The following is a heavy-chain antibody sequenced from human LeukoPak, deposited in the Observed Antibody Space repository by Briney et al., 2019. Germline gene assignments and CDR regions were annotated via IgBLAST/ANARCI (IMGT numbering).Heavy chain of an antibody. Sequence: ASVNVSCKASGYIFTSFYMHWVRQAPGQGLEWMGIINPSGGNTGYAQKFQGRVTMTRDTSTSTVYMELSSLRSEDTAVYYCATPRDSSGYDAFDIWGQGTMVTVSS. CDR2: INPSGGNT. J-gene: IGHJ3*02. V-gene: IGHV1-46*01. D-gene: IGHD3-22*01. CDR1: GYIFTSFY. CDR3: ATPRDSSGYDAFDI.